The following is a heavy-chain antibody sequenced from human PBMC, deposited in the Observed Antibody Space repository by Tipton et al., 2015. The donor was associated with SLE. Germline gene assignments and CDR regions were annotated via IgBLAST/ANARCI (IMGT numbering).Heavy chain of an antibody. CDR3: ARRHYSGPFDS. CDR2: IFYTGST. Sequence: TFSSYAMSWLRQPPGKGLEWIGSIFYTGSTYYNPSLNSRVSFSIDTSENHFSLRLNSVTAADTAVYYCARRHYSGPFDSWGQGTLVTVSS. CDR1: TFSSYA. V-gene: IGHV4-39*07. J-gene: IGHJ4*02. D-gene: IGHD5-12*01.